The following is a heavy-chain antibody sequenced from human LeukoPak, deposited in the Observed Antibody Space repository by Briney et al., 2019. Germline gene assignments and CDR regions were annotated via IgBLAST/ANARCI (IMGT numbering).Heavy chain of an antibody. CDR3: ARATPGGYSYGYVDY. D-gene: IGHD5-18*01. CDR2: IVVGSGNT. CDR1: GFTFTSSA. V-gene: IGHV1-58*02. Sequence: ASVKVSCKASGFTFTSSAMQWVRQARGQRLEWIGWIVVGSGNTNYAQKFQGRVTMTRDTSTSTVYMELSSLRSEDAAVYYCARATPGGYSYGYVDYWGQGTLVTVSS. J-gene: IGHJ4*02.